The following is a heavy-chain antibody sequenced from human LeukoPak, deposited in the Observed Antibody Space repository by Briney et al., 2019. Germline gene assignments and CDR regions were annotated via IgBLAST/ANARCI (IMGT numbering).Heavy chain of an antibody. J-gene: IGHJ4*02. CDR2: ISSSGGST. D-gene: IGHD2-21*02. CDR3: AKLAYCGGDCYSGGVFDY. Sequence: GGSLRLSCAASGFTFSSYAMSWVRQAPGKGLEWVSAISSSGGSTYYADSVKGRFTISRDNSKNTLYLQMNSLRAEDTAVYYCAKLAYCGGDCYSGGVFDYWGQGTLVTVSS. V-gene: IGHV3-23*01. CDR1: GFTFSSYA.